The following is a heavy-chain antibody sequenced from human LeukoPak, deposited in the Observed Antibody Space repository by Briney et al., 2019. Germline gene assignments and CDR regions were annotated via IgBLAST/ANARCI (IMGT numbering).Heavy chain of an antibody. Sequence: SVKVSCKASGGTFSSYAISWVRQAPGQGLEWMGRIIPILGIANYAQKFQGRVTITADKSTSTAYMELSSLRSEDTAVYYCARAELRYFDWPPGDYWGQGTLVTVSS. J-gene: IGHJ4*02. D-gene: IGHD3-9*01. CDR2: IIPILGIA. V-gene: IGHV1-69*04. CDR3: ARAELRYFDWPPGDY. CDR1: GGTFSSYA.